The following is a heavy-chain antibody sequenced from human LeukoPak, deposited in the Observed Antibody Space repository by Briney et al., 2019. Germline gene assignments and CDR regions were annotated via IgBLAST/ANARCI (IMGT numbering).Heavy chain of an antibody. CDR1: EFTFGSYD. Sequence: PGGSLRLSCAASEFTFGSYDMNWVRQAPGKGLEWVSYISDSGSTIYYADSVKGRFTISRDNAKNTLYLQMSSLRDEDTAVYYCARGGGGMWAIDYWGQGTLVTVSS. V-gene: IGHV3-48*03. CDR3: ARGGGGMWAIDY. D-gene: IGHD3-16*01. J-gene: IGHJ4*02. CDR2: ISDSGSTI.